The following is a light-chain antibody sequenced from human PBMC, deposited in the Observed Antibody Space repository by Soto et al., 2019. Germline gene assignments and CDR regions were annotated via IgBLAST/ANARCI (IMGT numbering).Light chain of an antibody. Sequence: QPVLTQPPSASGTPGQRVTISCSGSSSNIGSNYVFWYQQLPGTAPKLLIYSNYQRPSGVPDRFSGSKSGNTASLTISGLQAEDEADYYCSLYTSSSTAVFGGGTKLTVL. CDR1: SSNIGSNY. J-gene: IGLJ2*01. CDR3: SLYTSSSTAV. CDR2: SNY. V-gene: IGLV1-47*01.